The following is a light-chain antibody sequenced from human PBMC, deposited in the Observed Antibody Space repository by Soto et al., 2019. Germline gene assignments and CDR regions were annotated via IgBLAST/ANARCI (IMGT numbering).Light chain of an antibody. Sequence: QSVLTQPRSVSRSPGQSVTISCTGTSSDVGGYNYVSWYQLHPGTAPKLMIYDVSKRPSGVPDRFSGSKSGNTASLTISGLQAEDEADYYCCSYAGSYTWVFGGGTKLTVL. CDR3: CSYAGSYTWV. CDR1: SSDVGGYNY. CDR2: DVS. J-gene: IGLJ3*02. V-gene: IGLV2-11*01.